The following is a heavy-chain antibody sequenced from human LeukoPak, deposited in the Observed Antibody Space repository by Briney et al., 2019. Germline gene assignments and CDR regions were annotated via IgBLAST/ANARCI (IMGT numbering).Heavy chain of an antibody. CDR2: INGNGGST. Sequence: GGSLRLSCAASGFNFDEYPMHWVRQAPGKGLEWVAAINGNGGSTDYADSVKGRCTISRDNNKNSPFLQMNSLRTEDTALYYCAKFYGSGTYYNNYFDYWGQGTLVTVSS. J-gene: IGHJ4*02. CDR1: GFNFDEYP. V-gene: IGHV3-43*02. CDR3: AKFYGSGTYYNNYFDY. D-gene: IGHD3-10*01.